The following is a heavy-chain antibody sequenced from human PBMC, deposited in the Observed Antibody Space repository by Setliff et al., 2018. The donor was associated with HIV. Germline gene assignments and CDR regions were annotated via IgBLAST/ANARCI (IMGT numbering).Heavy chain of an antibody. CDR1: ADTFTNCL. Sequence: ASVKVSCKASADTFTNCLINWVRQAPGQRLEWMGWINAGNGDTKYSQKFQGRVTFTWDTSASTAYMELSSLRSEGTALYYCARDSGDDYSDYYYYGMDVWGQGTTVTVSS. V-gene: IGHV1-3*01. CDR3: ARDSGDDYSDYYYYGMDV. CDR2: INAGNGDT. J-gene: IGHJ6*02. D-gene: IGHD4-4*01.